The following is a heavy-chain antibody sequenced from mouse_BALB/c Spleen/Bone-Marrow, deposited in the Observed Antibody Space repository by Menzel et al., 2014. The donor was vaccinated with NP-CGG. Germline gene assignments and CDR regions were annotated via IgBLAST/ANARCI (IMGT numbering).Heavy chain of an antibody. CDR3: ARDINYDIYWYFDV. CDR2: IRNKGKGYTT. J-gene: IGHJ1*01. V-gene: IGHV7-3*02. D-gene: IGHD2-4*01. Sequence: EVKLMESGGGLVQPGGSLRLSCATSGFTFTDYYMSWVRQPPGKALEWLGFIRNKGKGYTTEYSASVKGRFTISRDNSQSILYLQMNTLGAEDSATYYCARDINYDIYWYFDVWGAGTTVTVSS. CDR1: GFTFTDYY.